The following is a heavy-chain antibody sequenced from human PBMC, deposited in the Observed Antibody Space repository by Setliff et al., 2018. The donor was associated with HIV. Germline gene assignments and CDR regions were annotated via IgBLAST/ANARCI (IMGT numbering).Heavy chain of an antibody. J-gene: IGHJ4*02. V-gene: IGHV4-4*08. CDR3: VRNSFNYAEEE. Sequence: ETLSLTCTVSGGSISSYYWSWIRQPPGKGLEWIGYISSGSTNYNPSLKSRVTISVDTSKNQFSLKLSSVTAADTAVYYCVRNSFNYAEEEWGQGTLVTVSS. CDR1: GGSISSYY. CDR2: ISSGST. D-gene: IGHD2-2*01.